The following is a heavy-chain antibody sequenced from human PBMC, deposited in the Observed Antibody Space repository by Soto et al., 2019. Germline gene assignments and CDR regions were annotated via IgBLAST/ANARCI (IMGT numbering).Heavy chain of an antibody. CDR2: IWNDVSYK. CDR1: GFTFSSYG. CDR3: ARENGIAAAGRRVYYYYGMYV. D-gene: IGHD6-13*01. V-gene: IGHV3-33*01. Sequence: GGSLRLSCAASGFTFSSYGMHWVRQAPGKGREWVAAIWNDVSYKYYADSVKGRFTISRDNSKSTLYLQMTSLRAEDTAVYYCARENGIAAAGRRVYYYYGMYVWGQGTMVTVSS. J-gene: IGHJ6*02.